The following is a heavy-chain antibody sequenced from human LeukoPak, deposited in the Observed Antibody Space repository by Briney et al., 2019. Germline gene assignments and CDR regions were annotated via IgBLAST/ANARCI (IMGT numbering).Heavy chain of an antibody. J-gene: IGHJ4*02. D-gene: IGHD2-21*02. V-gene: IGHV3-7*01. CDR3: ARDWGDGFDY. CDR2: MKQDGSEK. Sequence: GGSLRLSCTVSGFTVSSNSMSWVRQAPGKGLEWVASMKQDGSEKYYVDSVKGRFTISRDNAKNSLYLQMNSLRAEDTAVYFCARDWGDGFDYWGQGTLVTVSS. CDR1: GFTVSSNS.